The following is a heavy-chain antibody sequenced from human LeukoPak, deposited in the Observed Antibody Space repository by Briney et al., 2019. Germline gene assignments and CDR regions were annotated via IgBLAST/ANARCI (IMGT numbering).Heavy chain of an antibody. Sequence: SSETQSLTCTVSGGSISNYYWSWIRQPPGKGLEWIGYIYYSGSTNYNPSLKSRVTISVDTSKNQFSLNLSSVTAADTAMYYCARDRSPEGYYDSSHWDYYHGMNVWGQGTTVTVSS. V-gene: IGHV4-59*01. CDR3: ARDRSPEGYYDSSHWDYYHGMNV. CDR2: IYYSGST. J-gene: IGHJ6*02. D-gene: IGHD3-22*01. CDR1: GGSISNYY.